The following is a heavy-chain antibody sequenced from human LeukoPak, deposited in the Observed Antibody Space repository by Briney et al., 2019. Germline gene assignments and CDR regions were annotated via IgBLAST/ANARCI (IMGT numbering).Heavy chain of an antibody. CDR3: AKAGTFIT. CDR2: ISGRDGST. D-gene: IGHD3-10*01. J-gene: IGHJ4*02. V-gene: IGHV3-23*01. CDR1: GFTFSTSA. Sequence: GGSLRLSCAASGFTFSTSAMSWVRQAPGKGLEWVSAISGRDGSTSYADSVKGRFTISRDNSKNTLYLQLDSLRAEDTAVYYCAKAGTFITWGQRTLVTVSS.